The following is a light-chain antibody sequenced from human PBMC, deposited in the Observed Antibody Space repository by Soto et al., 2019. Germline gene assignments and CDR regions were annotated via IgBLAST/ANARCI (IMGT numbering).Light chain of an antibody. Sequence: EIVMTQSPATLSLSPGERVTLSCRASQSVSSNLAWYQQKPGQSPRLLIYGASTRATGIPARFSGSGSGTEFTLTISSLQSEDFAVYYCQQYINLWTFGQGTKVDIK. CDR1: QSVSSN. CDR2: GAS. J-gene: IGKJ1*01. CDR3: QQYINLWT. V-gene: IGKV3-15*01.